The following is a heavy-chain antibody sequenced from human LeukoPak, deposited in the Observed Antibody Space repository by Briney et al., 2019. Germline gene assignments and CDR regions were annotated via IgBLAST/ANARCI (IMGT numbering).Heavy chain of an antibody. CDR1: GFTFSSYA. CDR2: ISYDGSNK. CDR3: ARDFSGARGY. D-gene: IGHD3-10*01. V-gene: IGHV3-30-3*01. J-gene: IGHJ4*02. Sequence: GGSLRLSCAASGFTFSSYAMHWVRQAPGKGLEWVAVISYDGSNKYYADSVKGRFTISRGNSKNTLYLQMNSLRAEDTAVYYCARDFSGARGYWGQGTLVTVSS.